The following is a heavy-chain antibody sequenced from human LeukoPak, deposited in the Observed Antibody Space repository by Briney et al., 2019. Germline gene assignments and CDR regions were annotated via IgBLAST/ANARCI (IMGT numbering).Heavy chain of an antibody. CDR1: GFTVSSNY. D-gene: IGHD3-9*01. J-gene: IGHJ4*02. CDR2: IYSGGST. V-gene: IGHV3-53*01. Sequence: PGGSLRLSCAASGFTVSSNYMSWVRQAPGKGLEWDSVIYSGGSTYYADSVKGRFTISRDNSKNTLYLQMNSLRAEDTAVYYCARVGSDVLRYFDWSYYYFDYWGQGTLVTVSS. CDR3: ARVGSDVLRYFDWSYYYFDY.